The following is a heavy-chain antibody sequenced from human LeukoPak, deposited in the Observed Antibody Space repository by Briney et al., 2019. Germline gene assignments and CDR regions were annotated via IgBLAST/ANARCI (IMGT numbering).Heavy chain of an antibody. Sequence: GASVKVSCKASGYTFTSYYMHWVRQAPGQRLECMGIINPSGGSTSYAQKFQGRVTMTRDTSTSTVYMELSSLRSEDTAVYYCARGGLFSIGWDSLPQYYFDYWGQGTLVTVSS. CDR1: GYTFTSYY. CDR2: INPSGGST. D-gene: IGHD6-19*01. CDR3: ARGGLFSIGWDSLPQYYFDY. J-gene: IGHJ4*02. V-gene: IGHV1-46*01.